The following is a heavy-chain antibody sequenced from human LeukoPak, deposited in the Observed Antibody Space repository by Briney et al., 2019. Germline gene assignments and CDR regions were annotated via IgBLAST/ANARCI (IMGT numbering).Heavy chain of an antibody. J-gene: IGHJ4*02. V-gene: IGHV1-2*02. CDR3: ARGGSGSDFDY. CDR2: INPTTGAT. Sequence: GASGKASCKASGYTFNAYFMHWVGQALGQGLGWMGWINPTTGATNYAQKFQGRVTITRNTSISTAYMELSSLRSEDTAVYYCARGGSGSDFDYWGQGTLVTVSS. CDR1: GYTFNAYF. D-gene: IGHD1-26*01.